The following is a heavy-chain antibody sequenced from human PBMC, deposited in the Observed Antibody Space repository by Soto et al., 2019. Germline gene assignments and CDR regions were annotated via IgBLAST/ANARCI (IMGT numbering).Heavy chain of an antibody. V-gene: IGHV1-18*04. CDR1: GYTFTSYG. Sequence: GASVKLSCKACGYTFTSYGISWVRQAPEQGLEWMGWISAYNGNTNYAQKLQGRVTMTTDTSTSTAYMELRSLRSDDTAVYYCARDYLVSHYDSSGYYPFDYWGQGTLVTVSS. J-gene: IGHJ4*02. CDR3: ARDYLVSHYDSSGYYPFDY. D-gene: IGHD3-22*01. CDR2: ISAYNGNT.